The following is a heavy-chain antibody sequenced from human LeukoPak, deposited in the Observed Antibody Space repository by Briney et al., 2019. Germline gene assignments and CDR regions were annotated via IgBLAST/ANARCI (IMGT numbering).Heavy chain of an antibody. D-gene: IGHD6-6*01. CDR3: ARVNPSSYYYYGMDV. V-gene: IGHV1-69*13. J-gene: IGHJ6*02. CDR1: GGTFSSYA. Sequence: SVKVSCKASGGTFSSYAISWVRQAPGQGLEWMGGIIPIFGTANYAQKFQGRVTITADESTSTAYMELSSLRSEDTAMYYCARVNPSSYYYYGMDVWGQGTTVTVSS. CDR2: IIPIFGTA.